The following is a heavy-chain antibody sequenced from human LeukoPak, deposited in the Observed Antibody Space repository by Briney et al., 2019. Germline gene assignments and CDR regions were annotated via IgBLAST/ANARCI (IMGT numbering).Heavy chain of an antibody. Sequence: PGGSLRLSCAASGFTFSNFWMNWVRQAPGKGLEWVANIKQDGSVKHYVDSVKGRFTISRDNAKNSLYLQMNSLRDDDTAVYYCVRSDWDYWGQGTLVTVSS. CDR2: IKQDGSVK. CDR1: GFTFSNFW. CDR3: VRSDWDY. J-gene: IGHJ4*02. V-gene: IGHV3-7*01. D-gene: IGHD3-9*01.